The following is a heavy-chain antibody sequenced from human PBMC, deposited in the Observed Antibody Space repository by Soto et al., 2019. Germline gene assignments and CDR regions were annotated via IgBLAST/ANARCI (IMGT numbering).Heavy chain of an antibody. CDR1: GYTFSTYG. CDR2: INAGSGNT. CDR3: ARDTKVPPSHYYDSSGYVSGFDP. J-gene: IGHJ5*02. V-gene: IGHV1-3*01. D-gene: IGHD3-22*01. Sequence: ASVKVSCKASGYTFSTYGMHWVRQAPGQRLEWMGWINAGSGNTKYSQKFQGRVTITRDTSASTAYMELSSLRSEDTAVYYCARDTKVPPSHYYDSSGYVSGFDPWGQGTLVTVSS.